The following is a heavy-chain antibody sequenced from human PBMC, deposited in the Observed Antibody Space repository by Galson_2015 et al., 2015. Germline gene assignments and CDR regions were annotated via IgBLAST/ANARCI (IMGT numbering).Heavy chain of an antibody. Sequence: SLRLSCAASGFTFSSYGMHWVRQAPGKGLEWVAVISHNGNNKYSADSVKGRFTISRDNSQNTLYLQMNSLRLEDTAVYYCAKDASVLAADYCFDSWGQGTKVTVSS. CDR2: ISHNGNNK. CDR3: AKDASVLAADYCFDS. J-gene: IGHJ4*02. D-gene: IGHD6-13*01. CDR1: GFTFSSYG. V-gene: IGHV3-30*18.